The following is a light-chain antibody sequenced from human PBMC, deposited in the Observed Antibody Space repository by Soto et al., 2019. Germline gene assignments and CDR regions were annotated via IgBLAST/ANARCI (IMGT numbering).Light chain of an antibody. CDR3: QQYGSSLPT. CDR2: GAS. Sequence: QSLSTLSMYTGERASLSCRASQSVSSSQLAWYQQKPGQAPRLLIYGASSRATGIPDRFSGSGSGTDFTLTISRLEPEDFAVYYCQQYGSSLPTFGQGTKVDIK. CDR1: QSVSSSQ. J-gene: IGKJ1*01. V-gene: IGKV3-20*01.